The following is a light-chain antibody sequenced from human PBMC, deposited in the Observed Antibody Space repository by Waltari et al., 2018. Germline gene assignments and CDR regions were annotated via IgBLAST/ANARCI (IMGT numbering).Light chain of an antibody. CDR1: SLRKYN. V-gene: IGLV3-19*01. Sequence: SSELTQDPAVSVALGQTVRITCQGDSLRKYNATWYQQKPGQAPVLVIFGENKRPSGIPDRFSGSSSGNTASLTITGAQAEDEADYHCTSRDSSGYRHVFGTGTKVTVL. CDR3: TSRDSSGYRHV. J-gene: IGLJ1*01. CDR2: GEN.